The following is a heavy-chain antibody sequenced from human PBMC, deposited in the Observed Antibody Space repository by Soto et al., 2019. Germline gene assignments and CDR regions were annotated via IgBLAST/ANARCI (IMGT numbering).Heavy chain of an antibody. D-gene: IGHD2-15*01. CDR3: ARDLKEYCSDGKCNWFDP. CDR2: INQSGST. V-gene: IGHV4-34*01. CDR1: GGSFSDYY. Sequence: SETLSLTCAVYGGSFSDYYWTWIRQPPGKGLEWIGEINQSGSTKYNPSLKSRVTISSDTSKNQLSLKLTSVTAADAAVYYCARDLKEYCSDGKCNWFDPWGQGTLVTVSS. J-gene: IGHJ5*02.